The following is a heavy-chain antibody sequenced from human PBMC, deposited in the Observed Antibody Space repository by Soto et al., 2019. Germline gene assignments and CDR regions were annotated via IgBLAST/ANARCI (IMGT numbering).Heavy chain of an antibody. V-gene: IGHV5-51*01. CDR1: GYSFTSYW. J-gene: IGHJ3*02. D-gene: IGHD3-10*01. Sequence: GESLRISCKGSGYSFTSYWIGWVRQMPGKGLEWMGIIYPGDSDTRYSPSFQGQVTISADKSISTAYLQWSSLKASDTAMYYCASRLLWFGESHHDSDIWGQGTMIT. CDR3: ASRLLWFGESHHDSDI. CDR2: IYPGDSDT.